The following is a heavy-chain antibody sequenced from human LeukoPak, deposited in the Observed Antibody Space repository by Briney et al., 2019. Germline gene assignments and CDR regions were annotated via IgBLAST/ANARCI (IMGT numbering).Heavy chain of an antibody. CDR1: GGSFSGYY. V-gene: IGHV4-34*01. CDR3: ARGGYDILTGYCLSCYFDY. Sequence: SETLSLTCAVYGGSFSGYYWSWIRQPPGKGLEWIGEINHSGSTNYNPSLKSRVTISVDTSKNQFSLKLSSVTAADTAVYYCARGGYDILTGYCLSCYFDYWGQGTLVTVSS. J-gene: IGHJ4*02. D-gene: IGHD3-9*01. CDR2: INHSGST.